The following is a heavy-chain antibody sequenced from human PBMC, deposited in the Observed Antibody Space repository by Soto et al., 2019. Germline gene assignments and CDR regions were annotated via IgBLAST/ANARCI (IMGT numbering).Heavy chain of an antibody. J-gene: IGHJ6*02. D-gene: IGHD4-17*01. CDR2: IIPILGIA. Sequence: QVQLVQSGAEVKKPGSSVKVSCKASGGTFSSYTISWVRQAPGQGLEWMGRIIPILGIANYAQKFQGRVTITADKSTSTAYMELSSLRSEDTAVYYCASYGGNSDYYYYGMYVWVQGTTVTVSS. CDR3: ASYGGNSDYYYYGMYV. V-gene: IGHV1-69*02. CDR1: GGTFSSYT.